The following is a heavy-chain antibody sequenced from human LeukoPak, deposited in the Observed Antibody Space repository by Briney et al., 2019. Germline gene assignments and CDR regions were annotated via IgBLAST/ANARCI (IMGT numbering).Heavy chain of an antibody. CDR1: GFTFSNYS. D-gene: IGHD2-2*01. V-gene: IGHV3-48*01. CDR3: ARDSMYASDI. CDR2: FSTSSGTI. Sequence: GGSLRLSCAASGFTFSNYSMNWVRQAPGKGLEWISYFSTSSGTISYADSVKGRFTISRDNAKNSLYLQMNSLRAEDTAVYYCARDSMYASDIWGQGTMVTVSS. J-gene: IGHJ3*02.